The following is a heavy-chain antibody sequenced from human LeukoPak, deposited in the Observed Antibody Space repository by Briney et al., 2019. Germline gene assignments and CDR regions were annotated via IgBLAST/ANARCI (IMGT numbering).Heavy chain of an antibody. CDR1: GFTSSNYW. Sequence: PGGSLRLSCAASGFTSSNYWMHWIRQAPGKGLVWVSRINSDGRSTSYADSVKGRFTISRDNAKNTLYLQMNSLRAEDTAVYFCARGTSTTFDYWGQGTLVTVSS. CDR3: ARGTSTTFDY. V-gene: IGHV3-74*01. CDR2: INSDGRST. D-gene: IGHD2/OR15-2a*01. J-gene: IGHJ4*02.